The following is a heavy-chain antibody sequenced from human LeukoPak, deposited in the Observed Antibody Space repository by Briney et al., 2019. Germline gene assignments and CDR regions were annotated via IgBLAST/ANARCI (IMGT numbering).Heavy chain of an antibody. CDR3: TTTPIAVGGHIKIY. D-gene: IGHD6-19*01. V-gene: IGHV3-15*01. J-gene: IGHJ4*02. Sequence: KPGGSLRLSCAAPGLTFSNAWMSWVRQAPGKGVEWVGRIKSKTDGGTTDYAAPVKGRFTISRDDSKNALYLQMNSLKTEDTAVYYCTTTPIAVGGHIKIYWAQGTLVTVSS. CDR1: GLTFSNAW. CDR2: IKSKTDGGTT.